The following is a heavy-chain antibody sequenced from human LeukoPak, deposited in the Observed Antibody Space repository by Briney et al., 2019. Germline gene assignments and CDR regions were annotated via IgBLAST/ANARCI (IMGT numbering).Heavy chain of an antibody. Sequence: PSETLSLTCTASGDSINGYYWNWIRQPPGKGLEWIGYIYYTGSTNYNPSLKSRVTISLDTSKNQFSPKLSSVTAADTAVYYCARDRWFDTWGQGTLVTVSS. CDR1: GDSINGYY. CDR2: IYYTGST. J-gene: IGHJ5*02. V-gene: IGHV4-59*01. CDR3: ARDRWFDT.